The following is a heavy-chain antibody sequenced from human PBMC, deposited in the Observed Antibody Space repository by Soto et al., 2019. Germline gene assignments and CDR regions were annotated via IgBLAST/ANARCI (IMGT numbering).Heavy chain of an antibody. CDR3: ARDSSQNFCSGSTCYLDY. J-gene: IGHJ4*02. CDR1: GSSISGYY. V-gene: IGHV4-38-2*02. D-gene: IGHD2-2*01. CDR2: VYHSGSA. Sequence: PSETLSLTCSVSGSSISGYYWDWIRQSPGKGLEWIGSVYHSGSAYYNPSLKSRVTTSVDTSKNQFSLTVTSVTAADTAVYYCARDSSQNFCSGSTCYLDYWGQGALVTVSS.